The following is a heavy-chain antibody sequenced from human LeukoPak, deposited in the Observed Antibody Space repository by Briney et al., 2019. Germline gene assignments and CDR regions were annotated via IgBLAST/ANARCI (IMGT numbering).Heavy chain of an antibody. J-gene: IGHJ4*02. CDR3: ARDGQFGDDFWSPMGY. D-gene: IGHD3-3*01. V-gene: IGHV1-8*01. CDR1: GYTFTSYD. CDR2: MNPNSGNT. Sequence: ASVKVSCKASGYTFTSYDINWVRQATGQGLEWMGWMNPNSGNTGYAQKFQGRVTMTRNTSISTAYMELSSLRSEDTAVYYYARDGQFGDDFWSPMGYWGQGTLVTVSS.